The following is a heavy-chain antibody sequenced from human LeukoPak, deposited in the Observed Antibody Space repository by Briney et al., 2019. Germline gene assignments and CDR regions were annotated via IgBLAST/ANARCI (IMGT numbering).Heavy chain of an antibody. CDR2: IHTSGST. V-gene: IGHV4-4*07. Sequence: SETLSLTCTVSGGSISSYYWSWIRQPAGKGLEWIGRIHTSGSTNYSPSLKSRVTMSVDTSKNQFSLKLSSVTAADTAVYYCARGYCSGGSCYSYYYYNYMDVWGKGTTVTVSS. CDR1: GGSISSYY. D-gene: IGHD2-15*01. J-gene: IGHJ6*03. CDR3: ARGYCSGGSCYSYYYYNYMDV.